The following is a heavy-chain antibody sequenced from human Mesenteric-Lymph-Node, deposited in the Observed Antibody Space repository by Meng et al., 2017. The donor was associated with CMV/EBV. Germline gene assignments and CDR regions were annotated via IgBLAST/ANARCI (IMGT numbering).Heavy chain of an antibody. CDR3: ARVHRGSYSALYFDI. J-gene: IGHJ3*02. V-gene: IGHV3-33*01. CDR1: GFTFSSYG. CDR2: IWYNGSNK. D-gene: IGHD1-26*01. Sequence: GESLKISCAASGFTFSSYGMHWVRQAPGKGLEWVAVIWYNGSNKYYADSVKGRFTISRDNSKNTLYLQMNSLRAEDTAVYYCARVHRGSYSALYFDIWGQGTLVTVSS.